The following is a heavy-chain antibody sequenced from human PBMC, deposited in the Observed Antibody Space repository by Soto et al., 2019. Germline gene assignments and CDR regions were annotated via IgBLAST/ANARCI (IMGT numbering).Heavy chain of an antibody. D-gene: IGHD2-15*01. V-gene: IGHV4-31*03. CDR1: GGSLSSGGYY. CDR2: IYCSGST. Sequence: TSETLSLTCTFSGGSLSSGGYYWSWIRQHPGKGLEWIGYIYCSGSTYYNPSLKSRVTISVDTSKNQFSLKLSSVTAADTAVYYCARDRECSGGTCYNYFDYWGQGTLVTVSS. J-gene: IGHJ4*02. CDR3: ARDRECSGGTCYNYFDY.